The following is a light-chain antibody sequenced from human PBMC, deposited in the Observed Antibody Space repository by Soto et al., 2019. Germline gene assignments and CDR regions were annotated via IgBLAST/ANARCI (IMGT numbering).Light chain of an antibody. CDR2: GAF. J-gene: IGKJ1*01. Sequence: EIVMTQSPVTLSVSPGERATLSCRASQSVSSNLAWYQQKPGQAPSLLLYGAFTRATGIPARFSSTGSGTEFTLTISSLQYEDFAPYYCRQYNDWPLTFGQGTKVDI. CDR1: QSVSSN. V-gene: IGKV3-15*01. CDR3: RQYNDWPLT.